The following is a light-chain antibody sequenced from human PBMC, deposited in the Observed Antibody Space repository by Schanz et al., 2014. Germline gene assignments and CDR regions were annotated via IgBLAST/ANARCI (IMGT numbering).Light chain of an antibody. J-gene: IGLJ2*01. CDR1: SSDVGSYDY. CDR3: SSYTSSSTLRVV. Sequence: QSTLIQPPSVSGSPGQSVTISCTGTSSDVGSYDYVSWYQQHPGTVPKPMIYNVNTRPSGVPDRFSGSKSGNTASLTISGLQAEDEADYYCSSYTSSSTLRVVFGGGTKLTVL. V-gene: IGLV2-18*02. CDR2: NVN.